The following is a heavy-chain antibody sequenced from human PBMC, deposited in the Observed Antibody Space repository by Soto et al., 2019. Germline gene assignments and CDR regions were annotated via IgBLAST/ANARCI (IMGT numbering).Heavy chain of an antibody. V-gene: IGHV4-4*07. D-gene: IGHD2-15*01. CDR2: IYTSGST. CDR3: ARDRITCSGGSCYSFYYGMDV. J-gene: IGHJ6*02. Sequence: QVQLQESGPGLVKPSETLSLTCTVSGGSISSYYWSWIRQPAGKGLEWIGRIYTSGSTNYNPSLKSRVTMSVDTSKNQFSLKLSSVTAADTAVYYCARDRITCSGGSCYSFYYGMDVWGQGTKVTVSS. CDR1: GGSISSYY.